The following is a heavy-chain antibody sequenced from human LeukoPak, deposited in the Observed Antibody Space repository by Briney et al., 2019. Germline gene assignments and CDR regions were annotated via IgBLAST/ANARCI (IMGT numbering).Heavy chain of an antibody. CDR3: ARHQDTSGWGTFPLDY. J-gene: IGHJ4*02. CDR2: IFCSGST. D-gene: IGHD3-10*01. CDR1: GGSISSYF. V-gene: IGHV4-59*08. Sequence: PSETLSLTCTVSGGSISSYFWSWIRQPPGKGLEWIAYIFCSGSTNYNPSLKSRVTISVDTSKNQFSLKLSSVTAADTAVYYCARHQDTSGWGTFPLDYWGQGTLVTVSS.